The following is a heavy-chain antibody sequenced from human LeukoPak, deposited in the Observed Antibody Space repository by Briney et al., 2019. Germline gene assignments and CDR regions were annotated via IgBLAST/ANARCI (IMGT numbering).Heavy chain of an antibody. CDR2: INHSGST. Sequence: SETLSLTCAVYSGSFSGYYWSWIRQPPGKGLEWIGEINHSGSTNYNPSLKSRVTISVDTSKNQFSLKLSSVTAADTAVYYCARARVYYYDSSGYYSSFDYWGQGTLVTVSS. CDR3: ARARVYYYDSSGYYSSFDY. CDR1: SGSFSGYY. J-gene: IGHJ4*02. V-gene: IGHV4-34*01. D-gene: IGHD3-22*01.